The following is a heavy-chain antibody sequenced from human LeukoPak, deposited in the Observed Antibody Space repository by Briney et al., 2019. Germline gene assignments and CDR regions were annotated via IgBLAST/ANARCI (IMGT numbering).Heavy chain of an antibody. V-gene: IGHV5-51*07. J-gene: IGHJ3*02. CDR1: GYTFHSYW. CDR3: ARTYYYDSSGSSDDVFDI. D-gene: IGHD3-22*01. Sequence: GESLKISCKGSGYTFHSYWIAWVHQMPGKGLEWMGIIYPGDSDTRYSPSFQGQVIISADKSISTAYLQWSSLKASDTAMYYCARTYYYDSSGSSDDVFDIWGQGTMVTVSS. CDR2: IYPGDSDT.